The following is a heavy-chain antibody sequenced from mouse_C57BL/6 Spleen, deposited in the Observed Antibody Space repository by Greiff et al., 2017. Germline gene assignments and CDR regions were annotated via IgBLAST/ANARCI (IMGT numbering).Heavy chain of an antibody. CDR1: GYAFSSSW. D-gene: IGHD1-1*01. Sequence: VKLQESGPELVKPGASVKISCKASGYAFSSSWMNWVKQRPGQGLEWIGRIYPGDGDTNYNGKFKGEATLTADKSSSTAYMQLSSLTSEDSAVYFCALSYYYPYWGQGTTLTVSS. CDR2: IYPGDGDT. J-gene: IGHJ2*01. V-gene: IGHV1-82*01. CDR3: ALSYYYPY.